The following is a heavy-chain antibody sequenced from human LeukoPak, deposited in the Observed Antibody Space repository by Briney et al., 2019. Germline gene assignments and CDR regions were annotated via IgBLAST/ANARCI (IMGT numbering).Heavy chain of an antibody. CDR1: GFTFSSYA. V-gene: IGHV3-64D*06. D-gene: IGHD3-22*01. J-gene: IGHJ3*02. CDR2: ISSNGGST. CDR3: VKGSTYDSSGYYESDAFDI. Sequence: GGPLRLSCSASGFTFSSYAMHWVRQAPGKGLEYVSAISSNGGSTYYADSVKGRFTISRDNSKNTLYLQMSSLRAEDTAVYYCVKGSTYDSSGYYESDAFDIWGQGTMVTVSS.